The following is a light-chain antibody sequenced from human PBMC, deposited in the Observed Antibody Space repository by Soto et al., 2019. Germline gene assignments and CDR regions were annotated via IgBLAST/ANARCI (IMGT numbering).Light chain of an antibody. CDR1: QSVNSRY. Sequence: MLLTQSPGNLSLSPGERATLSCRASQSVNSRYLAWYKQKPGQAPRLVIYGAFTRATGIPERFIGSGSGTDFSLTISRLEPEDFAVYYCQQYTGTFGQGTKVDIK. V-gene: IGKV3-20*01. CDR2: GAF. J-gene: IGKJ1*01. CDR3: QQYTGT.